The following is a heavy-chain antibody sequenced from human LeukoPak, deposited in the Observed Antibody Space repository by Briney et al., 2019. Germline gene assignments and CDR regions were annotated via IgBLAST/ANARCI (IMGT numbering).Heavy chain of an antibody. D-gene: IGHD2-15*01. CDR1: GYSFTDYW. J-gene: IGHJ6*02. CDR3: ARHDLAGCIGGRCFTTFHYYGMDV. Sequence: GESLKITWKGSGYSFTDYWIGWVRQMPGKGLEWMGIIFPGDSDTKYSPSFQGQVTISADKSISTAYLQWSSLKASDSAMYYCARHDLAGCIGGRCFTTFHYYGMDVCGQGTTVTVSS. CDR2: IFPGDSDT. V-gene: IGHV5-51*01.